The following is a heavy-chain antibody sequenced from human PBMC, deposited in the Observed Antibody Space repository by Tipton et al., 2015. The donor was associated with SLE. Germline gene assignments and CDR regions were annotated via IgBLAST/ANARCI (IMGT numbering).Heavy chain of an antibody. CDR3: ATGYGGSYSYYYYMDV. CDR2: IFYSGIT. CDR1: GVSINNGYYY. V-gene: IGHV4-30-4*08. D-gene: IGHD1-26*01. Sequence: TLSLTCSVSGVSINNGYYYWSWIRQHPGRGLEWIGSIFYSGITYYNPSLKSRVVISVDTSKNQFSLKLSSVTAADTAVYYCATGYGGSYSYYYYMDVWGKGTTVTV. J-gene: IGHJ6*03.